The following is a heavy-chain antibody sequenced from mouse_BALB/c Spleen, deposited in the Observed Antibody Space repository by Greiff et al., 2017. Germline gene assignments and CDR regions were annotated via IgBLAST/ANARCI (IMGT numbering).Heavy chain of an antibody. Sequence: VKLQQPGAELVKPGTSVKLSCKASGYNFTSYWINWVKLRPGQGLEWIGDIYPGSGSTNYNEKFKSKATLTVDTSSSTAYMQLSSLASEDSALYYCARIRLGYYFDYWGQGTTLTVSS. D-gene: IGHD1-2*01. CDR2: IYPGSGST. V-gene: IGHV1-55*01. CDR3: ARIRLGYYFDY. J-gene: IGHJ2*01. CDR1: GYNFTSYW.